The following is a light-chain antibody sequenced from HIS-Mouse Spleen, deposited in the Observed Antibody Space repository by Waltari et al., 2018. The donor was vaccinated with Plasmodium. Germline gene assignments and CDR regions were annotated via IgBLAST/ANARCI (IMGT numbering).Light chain of an antibody. J-gene: IGKJ4*01. V-gene: IGKV1-39*01. CDR1: QSLSSY. Sequence: DIQMTQSPSSLSASVGEGVTSPCRANQSLSSYLNWYQQKPGKAPKLLIYAASSLQSGVPSRFSGSGSGTDFTLTISSLQPEDFATYYCQQSYSTPQLNFGGGTKVEIK. CDR2: AAS. CDR3: QQSYSTPQLN.